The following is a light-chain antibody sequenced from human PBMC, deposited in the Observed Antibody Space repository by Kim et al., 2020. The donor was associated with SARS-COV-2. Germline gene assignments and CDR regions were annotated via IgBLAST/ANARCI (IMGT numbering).Light chain of an antibody. J-gene: IGKJ1*01. CDR2: GAS. V-gene: IGKV3-20*01. CDR3: HQYGSSPRT. Sequence: CTEEGAILSCRASQSVTSNYLAWYQQKPGQAPRLLIYGASSRATDIPDRFSGSGSGTDFTLTISRLEPEDFAVYYWHQYGSSPRTFGRGTKVDI. CDR1: QSVTSNY.